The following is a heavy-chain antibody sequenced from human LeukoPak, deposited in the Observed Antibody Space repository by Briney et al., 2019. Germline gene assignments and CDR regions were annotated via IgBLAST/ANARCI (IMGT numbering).Heavy chain of an antibody. CDR2: ISYDGSNK. CDR3: AKSIAAAARGWFDP. J-gene: IGHJ5*02. V-gene: IGHV3-30-3*01. D-gene: IGHD6-13*01. Sequence: GGSLRLSCAASGFTFSSYAMHWVRQAPGKGLEWVAVISYDGSNKYYADSVKGRFTISRDNSKNTLYLQMNSLRAEDTAVYYCAKSIAAAARGWFDPWGQGTLVTVSS. CDR1: GFTFSSYA.